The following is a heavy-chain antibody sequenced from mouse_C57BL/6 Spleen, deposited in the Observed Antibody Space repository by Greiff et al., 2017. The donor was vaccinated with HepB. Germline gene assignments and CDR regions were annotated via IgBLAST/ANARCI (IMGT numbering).Heavy chain of an antibody. V-gene: IGHV1-15*01. D-gene: IGHD2-2*01. CDR1: GYKFTDYE. Sequence: QVQLKQSGAELVRPGASVTLSCKASGYKFTDYEMHWVKQTPVHGLEWIGAIDAETGGTAYNQKFKGKAILTADKSSSTAYMELRSLTSEDSAVYYCRGYGYDERPRGYYYAMDYWGQGTSVTVSS. CDR2: IDAETGGT. J-gene: IGHJ4*01. CDR3: RGYGYDERPRGYYYAMDY.